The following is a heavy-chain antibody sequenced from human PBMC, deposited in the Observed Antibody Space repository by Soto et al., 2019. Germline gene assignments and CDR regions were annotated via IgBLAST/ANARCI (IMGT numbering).Heavy chain of an antibody. CDR3: AHSRVYDSDSSGYYAIPGY. CDR2: IYCNDYK. J-gene: IGHJ4*02. CDR1: GFSLSTSGVG. D-gene: IGHD3-22*01. V-gene: IGHV2-5*01. Sequence: SGPALVNPTQTLTLTCTFSGFSLSTSGVGLGWIRQPPGKALEWLALIYCNDYKCYSPSLKSRLTITKDASKNQVVLTMTNMDPVDKATYSCAHSRVYDSDSSGYYAIPGYWGQGTLVTVS.